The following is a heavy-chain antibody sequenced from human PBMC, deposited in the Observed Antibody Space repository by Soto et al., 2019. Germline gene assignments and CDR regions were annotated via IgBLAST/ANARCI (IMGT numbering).Heavy chain of an antibody. Sequence: SETLSLTCTVSGCSISSYYWSWIRQPPGKGLEWIGYIYYSGSTNYNPSLKSRVPISVDTSKNQFSLKLSSVTAADTAVYYCARALWGDYDSSGYYQGFDYWGKGTLVTVSS. CDR1: GCSISSYY. CDR3: ARALWGDYDSSGYYQGFDY. J-gene: IGHJ4*02. CDR2: IYYSGST. D-gene: IGHD3-22*01. V-gene: IGHV4-59*01.